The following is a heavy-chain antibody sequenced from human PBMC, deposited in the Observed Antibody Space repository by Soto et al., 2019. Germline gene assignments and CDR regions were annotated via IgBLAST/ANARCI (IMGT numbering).Heavy chain of an antibody. J-gene: IGHJ2*01. V-gene: IGHV3-23*01. Sequence: EVQLLESGGGLVQPGGSLRLSCVGSGFTFINYAMNWVRQTPGKGLEWVSTISGGGDRTFDGDTVKGRFTISRDNSKNTVNLQMNSLRADDTAVYYCARKLLGAASCADWGYLDLGGGGTVVTVSS. CDR3: ARKLLGAASCADWGYLDL. CDR1: GFTFINYA. D-gene: IGHD1-26*01. CDR2: ISGGGDRT.